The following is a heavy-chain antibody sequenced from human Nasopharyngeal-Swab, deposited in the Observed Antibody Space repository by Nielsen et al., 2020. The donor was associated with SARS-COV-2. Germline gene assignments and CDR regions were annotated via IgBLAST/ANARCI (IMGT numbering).Heavy chain of an antibody. CDR3: ARDDVYVAGTAWFDP. Sequence: SVKVSCKASGGTFSSYAISWVRQAPGQGLEWMGRIIPILGIANYAQKFQGRVTITPDKSTSTAYMELSSLRSEDTAVYYCARDDVYVAGTAWFDPWGQGTLVTVSS. CDR2: IIPILGIA. D-gene: IGHD6-19*01. V-gene: IGHV1-69*04. J-gene: IGHJ5*02. CDR1: GGTFSSYA.